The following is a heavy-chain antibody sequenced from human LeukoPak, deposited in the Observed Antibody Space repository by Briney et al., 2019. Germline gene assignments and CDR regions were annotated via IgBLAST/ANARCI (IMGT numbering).Heavy chain of an antibody. J-gene: IGHJ4*02. Sequence: PGGSLRLSCAASGFSLSSYWVHWVRQAPGKGLVWVLRVNGDGSRTSYADSVKGRFTISRDDAKNTLYLQMNSLTAEDTAVYYCAREGYFDSSGYDFGYWGQGTPVTVSS. CDR3: AREGYFDSSGYDFGY. CDR2: VNGDGSRT. CDR1: GFSLSSYW. D-gene: IGHD3-22*01. V-gene: IGHV3-74*01.